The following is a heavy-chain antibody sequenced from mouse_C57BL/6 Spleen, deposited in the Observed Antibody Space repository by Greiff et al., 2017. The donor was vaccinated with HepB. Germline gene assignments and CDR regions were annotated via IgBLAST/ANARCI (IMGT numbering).Heavy chain of an antibody. Sequence: EVKLVESGPGLVKPSQSLSLTCSVTGYSITSGYYWNWIRQFPGNKLEWMGYISYDGSNNYNPSLKNRISITRDTSKNQFFLKLNSVTTEDTATYYWSRVDYDEVVYAMDYWGQGTSVTVSS. CDR1: GYSITSGYY. D-gene: IGHD2-4*01. CDR2: ISYDGSN. J-gene: IGHJ4*01. CDR3: SRVDYDEVVYAMDY. V-gene: IGHV3-6*01.